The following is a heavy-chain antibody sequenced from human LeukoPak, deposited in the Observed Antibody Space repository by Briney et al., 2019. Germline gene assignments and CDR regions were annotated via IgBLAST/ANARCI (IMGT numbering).Heavy chain of an antibody. V-gene: IGHV5-51*01. CDR1: GYSFTSYW. CDR3: ASPTYRYISSWPRYYYYYYMDV. CDR2: IYPGDSDT. D-gene: IGHD6-13*01. Sequence: GESLKISCKGSGYSFTSYWIGWVRQMPGKGLEWMGIIYPGDSDTRYSPSFQGQVTISADNSISTAYLQWSSLNASFSAMCYCASPTYRYISSWPRYYYYYYMDVWGKGTTGTASS. J-gene: IGHJ6*03.